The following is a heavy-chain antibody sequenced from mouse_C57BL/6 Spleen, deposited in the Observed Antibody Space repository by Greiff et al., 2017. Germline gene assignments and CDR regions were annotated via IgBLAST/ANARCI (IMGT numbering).Heavy chain of an antibody. V-gene: IGHV1-61*01. CDR2: IYPSASET. CDR3: ARDSQAGAY. CDR1: GYTFTSYW. D-gene: IGHD3-2*02. Sequence: VQLQQPGAELVRPGSSVKLSCKASGYTFTSYWMDWVKQRPGQGLEWIGNIYPSASETHYNQKFTDKATLTVDKSSSTAYMQLSSLTYEDSAVYYCARDSQAGAYWGQGTLVTVSA. J-gene: IGHJ3*01.